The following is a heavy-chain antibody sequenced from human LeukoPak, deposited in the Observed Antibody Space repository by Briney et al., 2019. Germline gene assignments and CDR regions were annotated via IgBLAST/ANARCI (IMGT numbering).Heavy chain of an antibody. Sequence: ASVKLSCKASGYTFTTFDINWVRQATGQGPEWMGWVNPYNDKTVYAPKLQGRVSISSNNSINTAYMEFSGLKSDDTAVYYCARGRRLRGVTSRPIYYYYYMDVWGGGTTVTVSS. CDR2: VNPYNDKT. D-gene: IGHD3-10*01. CDR3: ARGRRLRGVTSRPIYYYYYMDV. V-gene: IGHV1-8*03. CDR1: GYTFTTFD. J-gene: IGHJ6*03.